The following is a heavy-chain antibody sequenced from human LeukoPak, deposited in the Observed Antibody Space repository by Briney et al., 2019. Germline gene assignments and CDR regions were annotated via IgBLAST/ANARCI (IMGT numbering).Heavy chain of an antibody. D-gene: IGHD3-10*01. CDR1: GFTVSSNY. J-gene: IGHJ4*02. CDR2: IYSGGST. V-gene: IGHV3-53*01. Sequence: GGSLRLSCAASGFTVSSNYMSWVRQAPGKGLEWVSVIYSGGSTYYADSVKGRFTISRDNSKNTLYLQMNSLRAEDTAVCYCASVAMVRGVISSSVFDYWGQGTLVTVSS. CDR3: ASVAMVRGVISSSVFDY.